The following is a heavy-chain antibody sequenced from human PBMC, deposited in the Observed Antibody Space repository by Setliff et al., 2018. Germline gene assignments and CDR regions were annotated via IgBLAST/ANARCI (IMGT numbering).Heavy chain of an antibody. CDR2: VYHSGTA. D-gene: IGHD1-1*01. CDR1: GGPFSGAS. Sequence: SETLSLTCTVSGGPFSGASIWSWIRQPPGKGLEFIGYVYHSGTAKYDPSLESRAIMSVDASKHEISLKLKSVTAADTAVYYCAKGGTYRYLDFWGQGALVTVSS. V-gene: IGHV4-59*01. J-gene: IGHJ4*02. CDR3: AKGGTYRYLDF.